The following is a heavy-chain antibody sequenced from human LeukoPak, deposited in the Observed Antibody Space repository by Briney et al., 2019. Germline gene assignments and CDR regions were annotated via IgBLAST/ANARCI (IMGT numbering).Heavy chain of an antibody. Sequence: PSETLSLTCTVSGYSISSGYYWGWIRQPPGKGLEWIGSIYHSGSTYYNPSLKSRVTISVDTSKNQFSLKLSSVTAADTAVYYCARTVTYTAMADFDYWGQGTLVTVSS. J-gene: IGHJ4*02. CDR2: IYHSGST. CDR3: ARTVTYTAMADFDY. CDR1: GYSISSGYY. V-gene: IGHV4-38-2*02. D-gene: IGHD5-18*01.